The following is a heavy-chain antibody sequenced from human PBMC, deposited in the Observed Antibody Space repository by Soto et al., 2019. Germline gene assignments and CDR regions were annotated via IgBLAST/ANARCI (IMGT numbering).Heavy chain of an antibody. CDR3: ASEAPLDR. J-gene: IGHJ5*02. CDR2: IKQDGSEK. CDR1: GFTFSSYW. Sequence: GSLRLSCAAPGFTFSSYWMSWVRQAQGKGLEWVANIKQDGSEKYYVDSEKGRFTISRDNAKNSLYLQMNSLRAEDTAEYYCASEAPLDRWGQGTLVTVSS. V-gene: IGHV3-7*03.